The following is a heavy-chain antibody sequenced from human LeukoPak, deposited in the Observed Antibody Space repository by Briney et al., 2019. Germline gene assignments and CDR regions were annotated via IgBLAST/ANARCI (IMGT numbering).Heavy chain of an antibody. V-gene: IGHV3-23*01. CDR2: ISASGGTT. CDR1: GFTFSSYA. Sequence: RTGGSLRLSCAASGFTFSSYAMTWVRQAPGKGLEWVSGISASGGTTYYADSVKGRFTISRDNSKNTLYMQMDSLRAEDTAVYYCARALMPYTNSWYYFDYWGQGTLVTVSS. D-gene: IGHD6-13*01. J-gene: IGHJ4*02. CDR3: ARALMPYTNSWYYFDY.